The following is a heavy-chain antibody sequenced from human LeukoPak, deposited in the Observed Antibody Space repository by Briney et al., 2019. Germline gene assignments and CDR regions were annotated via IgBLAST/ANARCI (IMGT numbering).Heavy chain of an antibody. Sequence: ASVEVSCKASGGTFSSYSISWGRQAPGQGLEWMGRIIPILGIANYAQKFQGRVTITADKSTSTAYMELSSLRSEDTAVYYCASGPYYYDSGVSDYWGQGTLVTVSS. CDR1: GGTFSSYS. CDR3: ASGPYYYDSGVSDY. CDR2: IIPILGIA. V-gene: IGHV1-69*02. D-gene: IGHD3-22*01. J-gene: IGHJ4*02.